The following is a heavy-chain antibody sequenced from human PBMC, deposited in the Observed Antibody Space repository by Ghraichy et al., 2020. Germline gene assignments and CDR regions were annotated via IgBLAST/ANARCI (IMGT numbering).Heavy chain of an antibody. CDR2: IKSKTDGGTT. V-gene: IGHV3-15*01. D-gene: IGHD3-9*01. Sequence: LSLTCAASGFTFSNAWMSWVRQAPGKGLEWVGRIKSKTDGGTTDYAAPVKGRFTISRDDSKNALYLQMNSLKTEDTAVYYCTTDFGYYDILAAYYEDQPVDTWGQGTLVTVSS. CDR3: TTDFGYYDILAAYYEDQPVDT. J-gene: IGHJ5*02. CDR1: GFTFSNAW.